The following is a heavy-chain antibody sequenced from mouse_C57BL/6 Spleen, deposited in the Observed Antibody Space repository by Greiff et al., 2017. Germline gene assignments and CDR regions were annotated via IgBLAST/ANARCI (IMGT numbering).Heavy chain of an antibody. D-gene: IGHD2-14*01. V-gene: IGHV5-4*03. CDR1: GFTFSSYA. J-gene: IGHJ2*01. CDR2: ISDGGSYT. CDR3: ARNWYDFDY. Sequence: EVKLMESGGGLVKPGGSLKLSCAASGFTFSSYAMSWVRQTPEKRLEWVATISDGGSYTYYPDNVKGRFTISRDNSKNNLYLQMSHLKSEDTAMYYCARNWYDFDYWGQGTTLTVSS.